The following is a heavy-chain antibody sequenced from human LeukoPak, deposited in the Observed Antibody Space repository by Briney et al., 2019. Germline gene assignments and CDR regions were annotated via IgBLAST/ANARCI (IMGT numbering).Heavy chain of an antibody. CDR3: ARDRVGFDP. D-gene: IGHD3-10*01. V-gene: IGHV4-59*01. J-gene: IGHJ5*02. CDR2: IYYSGTT. Sequence: PSETLSLTCTVSGGSISNYYWNWIRQPPGKGLEWIGYIYYSGTTNYNPSLKSRVSMSVDTSKNQLSLKLSSVTAADTAVYYCARDRVGFDPWGQGTLVTVSS. CDR1: GGSISNYY.